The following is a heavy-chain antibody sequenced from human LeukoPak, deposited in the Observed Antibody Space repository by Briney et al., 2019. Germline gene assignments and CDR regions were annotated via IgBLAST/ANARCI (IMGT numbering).Heavy chain of an antibody. V-gene: IGHV3-23*01. Sequence: GGSLRLSCAASGFTFSSYAMSWVRQAPGKGLEWVSSISGSGNRTYYADSVKGRFTISRDNSKNTLFLQTNSLRAEDTAVYYCAKNLYCGGGSCYPSALGMDVWGQGTTVTVSS. CDR3: AKNLYCGGGSCYPSALGMDV. CDR1: GFTFSSYA. J-gene: IGHJ6*02. CDR2: ISGSGNRT. D-gene: IGHD2-15*01.